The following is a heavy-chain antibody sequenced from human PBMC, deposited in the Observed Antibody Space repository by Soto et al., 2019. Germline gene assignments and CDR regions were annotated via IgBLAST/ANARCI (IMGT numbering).Heavy chain of an antibody. V-gene: IGHV1-69*08. D-gene: IGHD1-1*01. CDR2: IIPILGIA. CDR1: GGTFSSYT. J-gene: IGHJ6*03. CDR3: AREMEKGTTGTHYYSYMDV. Sequence: QVQLVQSGAEVKKPGSSVKVSCKASGGTFSSYTISWVRQAPGQGLEWMGRIIPILGIANYAQKFQGRVTITADKSTSTAYMELSSLRSEDTAVYYCAREMEKGTTGTHYYSYMDVWGKGTTVTVSS.